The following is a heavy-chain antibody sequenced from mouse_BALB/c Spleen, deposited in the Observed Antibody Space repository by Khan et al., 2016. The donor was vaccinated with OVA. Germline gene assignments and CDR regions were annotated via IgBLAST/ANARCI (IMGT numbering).Heavy chain of an antibody. CDR3: ARKDYYDYDPFPY. Sequence: VQLKQSGPGLVKPSQSLSLTCTVTGYSITSEYAWNWIRQFRGNKLEWMGYINYSGNTRFNPSLKSRTSITRDTSKNQFFLQLNSVTTEDTATYYCARKDYYDYDPFPYWGQGTLVTVSA. CDR1: GYSITSEYA. V-gene: IGHV3-2*02. D-gene: IGHD2-4*01. J-gene: IGHJ3*01. CDR2: INYSGNT.